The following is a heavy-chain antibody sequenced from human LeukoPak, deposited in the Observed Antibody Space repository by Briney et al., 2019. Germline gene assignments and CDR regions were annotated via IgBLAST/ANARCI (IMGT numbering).Heavy chain of an antibody. CDR2: ISAYNGNT. V-gene: IGHV1-18*01. CDR1: GYTFTSYG. D-gene: IGHD6-19*01. CDR3: ARGGAVAGYYYGMDV. Sequence: GASVKVSCKASGYTFTSYGISWVRQAPGQGLEWMGWISAYNGNTNYAQKLQGRVTMTGNTSISTAYMELSSLRSEDTAVYYCARGGAVAGYYYGMDVWGQGTTVTVSS. J-gene: IGHJ6*02.